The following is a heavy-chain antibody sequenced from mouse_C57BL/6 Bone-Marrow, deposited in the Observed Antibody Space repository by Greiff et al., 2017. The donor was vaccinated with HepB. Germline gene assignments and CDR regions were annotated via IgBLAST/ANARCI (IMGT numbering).Heavy chain of an antibody. V-gene: IGHV5-9-1*02. D-gene: IGHD3-3*01. Sequence: EVQGVESGEGLVKPGGSLKLSCAASGFTFSSYAMSWVRQTPEKRLEWVAYISSGGDYIYYADTVKGRFTISRDKARNTLYLQMSSLKSEDTAMYYCTRGGHWFAYWGQGTLVTVSA. CDR1: GFTFSSYA. J-gene: IGHJ3*01. CDR3: TRGGHWFAY. CDR2: ISSGGDYI.